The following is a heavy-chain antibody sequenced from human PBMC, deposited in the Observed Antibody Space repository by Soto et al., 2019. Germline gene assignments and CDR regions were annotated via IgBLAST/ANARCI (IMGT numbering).Heavy chain of an antibody. V-gene: IGHV3-7*03. CDR1: GFTFSSYW. J-gene: IGHJ4*02. Sequence: GGSLRLSCAASGFTFSSYWMSWVRQAPGKGLEWVANIKQDGSEKYYVDSVKGRFTISRDNAKNSLYLQMNSLRAEDTAVYYCARDYYDSSGYCPYDYWGQGTLVTVSS. CDR3: ARDYYDSSGYCPYDY. D-gene: IGHD3-22*01. CDR2: IKQDGSEK.